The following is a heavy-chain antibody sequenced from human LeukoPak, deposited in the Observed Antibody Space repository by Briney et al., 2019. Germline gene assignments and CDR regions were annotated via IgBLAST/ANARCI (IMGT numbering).Heavy chain of an antibody. J-gene: IGHJ4*02. CDR2: IIPILGIA. V-gene: IGHV1-69*04. CDR1: GGTFSSYT. Sequence: ASVKVSCKASGGTFSSYTIGWVRQAPGQGLEWMGRIIPILGIANYAQKFQGRVTITADKSTSTAYMELSSLRSEDTAVYYCARDGDYYDSSGYYYPSFDYWGQGTLVTVSS. CDR3: ARDGDYYDSSGYYYPSFDY. D-gene: IGHD3-22*01.